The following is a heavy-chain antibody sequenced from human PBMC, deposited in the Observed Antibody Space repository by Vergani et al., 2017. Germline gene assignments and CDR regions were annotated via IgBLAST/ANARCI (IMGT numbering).Heavy chain of an antibody. J-gene: IGHJ3*02. Sequence: EVQLVQSGAEVKKPGESLKISCKGSGYSFTSYWIGWVRQMPGKGLEWMGIIYPGDSDTRYSPSFQGQVTISADKSISTAYLQWSSLKASDTAMYYCAETTGSSGWFNDAFDIWGQGTMVTVSS. V-gene: IGHV5-51*01. CDR3: AETTGSSGWFNDAFDI. D-gene: IGHD6-19*01. CDR2: IYPGDSDT. CDR1: GYSFTSYW.